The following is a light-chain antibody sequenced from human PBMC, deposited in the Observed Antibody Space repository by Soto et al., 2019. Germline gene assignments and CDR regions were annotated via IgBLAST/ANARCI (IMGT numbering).Light chain of an antibody. V-gene: IGKV1-12*01. CDR1: QGISSW. J-gene: IGKJ1*01. CDR3: HQFGYSPRT. Sequence: DIQMTQSPSSVSASVGDRVTITCRASQGISSWLAWYQHKPGAAPQLLIYSASSLESGVPSRFSGSGSGTDFTLAIRRLEPEDFAVYYCHQFGYSPRTFGQGTKVDIK. CDR2: SAS.